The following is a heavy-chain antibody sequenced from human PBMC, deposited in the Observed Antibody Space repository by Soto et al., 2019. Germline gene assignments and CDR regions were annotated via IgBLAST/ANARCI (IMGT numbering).Heavy chain of an antibody. J-gene: IGHJ5*02. Sequence: SETLSLTCTVSGGSMSSYYWTWIRQPAGKGLEWIGRVYSSGGTHYNPSLKSRVTISLDTSKNQFSLRLLSVTDADTAVYYCARGQRFSDWFDPWGQGALVTVSS. D-gene: IGHD3-3*01. CDR2: VYSSGGT. V-gene: IGHV4-4*07. CDR3: ARGQRFSDWFDP. CDR1: GGSMSSYY.